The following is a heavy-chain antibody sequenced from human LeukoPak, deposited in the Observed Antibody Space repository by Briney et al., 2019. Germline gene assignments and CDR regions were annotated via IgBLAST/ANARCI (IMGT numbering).Heavy chain of an antibody. CDR3: ASIGSSARRDYFDY. CDR2: IYHSGST. Sequence: SETLSLTCTVSGYSISSGYYWGWIRQPPGKGLEWIGSIYHSGSTYYNPSLKSRVTISVDTSKNQFSLKLSSVTAADTAVYYCASIGSSARRDYFDYWGQGTLVTVSS. J-gene: IGHJ4*02. V-gene: IGHV4-38-2*02. D-gene: IGHD2-2*01. CDR1: GYSISSGYY.